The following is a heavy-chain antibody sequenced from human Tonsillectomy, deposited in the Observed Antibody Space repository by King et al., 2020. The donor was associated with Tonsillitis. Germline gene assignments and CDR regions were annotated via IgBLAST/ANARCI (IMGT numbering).Heavy chain of an antibody. CDR1: GFTFGSYA. Sequence: VQLVESGGGVVQPGRSLRLSCAASGFTFGSYAMHWVRQAPGKGLEWVAVISSDGSNKYYTDSVKGRFTISRDNSKNTLYLQMNSLRAEDTAVHYCARSTIHRPFIAAAGDFDYWGQGTLVTVSS. CDR2: ISSDGSNK. V-gene: IGHV3-30-3*01. D-gene: IGHD6-13*01. CDR3: ARSTIHRPFIAAAGDFDY. J-gene: IGHJ4*02.